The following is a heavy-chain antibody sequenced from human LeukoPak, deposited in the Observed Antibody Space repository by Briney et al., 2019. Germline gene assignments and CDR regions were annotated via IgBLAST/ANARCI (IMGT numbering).Heavy chain of an antibody. CDR1: GFTFSNYD. J-gene: IGHJ5*02. D-gene: IGHD6-13*01. Sequence: PGGSLRLSCAASGFTFSNYDMHWVRQATGKGLEWVSAISTAGDTYYPGSVKGRFTIPRENAKNSLYLQMNSLRAGDTAVYYCARGILGGSSWRSGFDPWGQGTLVTVSS. CDR3: ARGILGGSSWRSGFDP. CDR2: ISTAGDT. V-gene: IGHV3-13*01.